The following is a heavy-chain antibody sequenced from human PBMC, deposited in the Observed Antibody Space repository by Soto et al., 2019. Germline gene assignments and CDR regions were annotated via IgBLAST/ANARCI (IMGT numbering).Heavy chain of an antibody. J-gene: IGHJ4*02. Sequence: PGKGLEWVAVISYDGSNKFYADSVKGRFTISRDNSKNTLYLQVNSLRAEDTAMYYCAKDYGSGWTMGDFWGQGTLVTVSS. V-gene: IGHV3-30*18. D-gene: IGHD6-19*01. CDR3: AKDYGSGWTMGDF. CDR2: ISYDGSNK.